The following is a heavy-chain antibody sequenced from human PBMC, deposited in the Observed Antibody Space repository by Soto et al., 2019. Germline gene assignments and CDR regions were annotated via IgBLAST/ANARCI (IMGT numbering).Heavy chain of an antibody. J-gene: IGHJ6*02. CDR1: GGTFSSYA. CDR2: IIPISETT. Sequence: QVQLVQSGAEVKKPGSSVKVSCKASGGTFSSYAISWVRQAPGQGLEWMGGIIPISETTNYAQKFQGRVTITADESKSTAYMELSSLRSEDTAVYSCARPQGSSTSLEIYYYYYYGMDVWGQGTTVTVSS. V-gene: IGHV1-69*01. CDR3: ARPQGSSTSLEIYYYYYYGMDV. D-gene: IGHD2-2*01.